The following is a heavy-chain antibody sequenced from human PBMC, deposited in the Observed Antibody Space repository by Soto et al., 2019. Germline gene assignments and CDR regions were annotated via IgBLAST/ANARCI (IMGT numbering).Heavy chain of an antibody. CDR2: IRSKANSYAT. Sequence: EVQLVESGGGLVQPGGSLKLSCAASGFTFSGSAMHWVRQASGKGLEWVGRIRSKANSYATAYAASVKGRFTISRDDSKNTAYLQMNGLKTEDTAVYYCTVPSVGELLTSLWGQGTLVTVSS. CDR3: TVPSVGELLTSL. V-gene: IGHV3-73*01. CDR1: GFTFSGSA. J-gene: IGHJ4*02. D-gene: IGHD3-10*01.